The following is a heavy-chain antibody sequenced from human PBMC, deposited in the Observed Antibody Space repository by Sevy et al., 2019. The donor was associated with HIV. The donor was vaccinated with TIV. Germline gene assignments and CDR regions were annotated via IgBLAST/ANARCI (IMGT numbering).Heavy chain of an antibody. CDR3: ARGVGGRTAAGPDGMDV. Sequence: GGSLRLSCAASGFNFSSYDMHWVRQATGKGLEWVSAIGTAGDTYYPGSVKGRFTISRENAKNSLYLQMNSLRAGDTAVYYCARGVGGRTAAGPDGMDVWGQGTTVTVSS. CDR1: GFNFSSYD. CDR2: IGTAGDT. J-gene: IGHJ6*02. D-gene: IGHD6-13*01. V-gene: IGHV3-13*01.